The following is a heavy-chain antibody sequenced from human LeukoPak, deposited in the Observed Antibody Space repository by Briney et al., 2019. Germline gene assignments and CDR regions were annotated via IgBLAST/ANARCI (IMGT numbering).Heavy chain of an antibody. CDR2: MSGSGGST. CDR1: GFTFSNYA. J-gene: IGHJ4*02. V-gene: IGHV3-23*01. CDR3: AKDLRPIVGATTFAY. Sequence: GGSLRLSCAASGFTFSNYAMSWVRRAPGKGLEWVSGMSGSGGSTYYADSVKGRFTISRDNSKNTLYLQMNSLRAEDTAVCYCAKDLRPIVGATTFAYWGQGTLVTVSS. D-gene: IGHD1-26*01.